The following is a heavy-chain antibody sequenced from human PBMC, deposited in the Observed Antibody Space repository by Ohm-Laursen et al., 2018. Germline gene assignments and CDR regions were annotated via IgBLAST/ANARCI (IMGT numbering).Heavy chain of an antibody. Sequence: SETLSLTCTVSGGSISSDYWSWIRQPPGKGLEWIGYMDYSGSANYNPSLKSRVTVSVDASKKQLSLKLSSVTAANTAVYYCARDQWGYYFDYWGQGTLVTVSS. CDR3: ARDQWGYYFDY. J-gene: IGHJ4*02. V-gene: IGHV4-59*01. CDR1: GGSISSDY. D-gene: IGHD2-15*01. CDR2: MDYSGSA.